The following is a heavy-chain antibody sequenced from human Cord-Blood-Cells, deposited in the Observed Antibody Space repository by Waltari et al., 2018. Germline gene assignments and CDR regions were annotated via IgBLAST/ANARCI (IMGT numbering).Heavy chain of an antibody. V-gene: IGHV7-4-1*02. Sequence: QVQLVQSGSELKKPGASVKVSCKASGYTFTSYAMTWVRQAPGHGLEWMGWINTNTGNPTYAQGFTGRFVFSLDTSVSTAYLQISSLKAEDTAVYYCARDLVWFGELTGYYYGMDVWGQGTTVTVSS. J-gene: IGHJ6*02. CDR2: INTNTGNP. D-gene: IGHD3-10*01. CDR3: ARDLVWFGELTGYYYGMDV. CDR1: GYTFTSYA.